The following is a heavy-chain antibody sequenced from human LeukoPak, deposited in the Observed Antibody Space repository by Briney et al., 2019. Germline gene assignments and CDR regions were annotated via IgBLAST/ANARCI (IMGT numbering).Heavy chain of an antibody. D-gene: IGHD2-8*01. CDR1: GFTFNNYA. CDR3: AKDRAEFNAAFDT. CDR2: ISGGGGST. J-gene: IGHJ3*02. V-gene: IGHV3-23*01. Sequence: GSLRLSCAASGFTFNNYAMSWVRQAPGKGLEWVSAISGGGGSTYYADSVRGRFTISRDNSKNTLYLQMNSLRAEDTAVYTCAKDRAEFNAAFDTWGQGTMVTVSS.